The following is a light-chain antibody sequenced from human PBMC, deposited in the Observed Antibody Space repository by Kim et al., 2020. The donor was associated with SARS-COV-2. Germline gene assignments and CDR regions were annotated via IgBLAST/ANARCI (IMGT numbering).Light chain of an antibody. CDR1: SRNVGGYDY. J-gene: IGLJ2*01. V-gene: IGLV2-11*02. CDR3: CSYAGSVV. CDR2: DVT. Sequence: PGQSVTSSCTAPSRNVGGYDYVSWYQQHPGKAPKLMIYDVTKRPSGVPDRFSGSKSGNTASLTISGRQTEDEADYYCCSYAGSVVFGGGTQLTVL.